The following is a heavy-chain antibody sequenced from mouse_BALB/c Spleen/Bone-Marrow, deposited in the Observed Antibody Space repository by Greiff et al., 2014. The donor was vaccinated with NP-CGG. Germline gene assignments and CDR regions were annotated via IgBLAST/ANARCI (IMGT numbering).Heavy chain of an antibody. CDR1: GYTFTEYT. D-gene: IGHD2-3*01. Sequence: VQLQQSGPELVKPGASVKISCKTSGYTFTEYTMHWGKKSHGKSLEWIGSINPNNGGINYNQKFKGKATLTVDKSSSTAYMELRSLTSEDSAVYYCARGDGYYVYAMDYWGQGTSVTVSS. CDR3: ARGDGYYVYAMDY. V-gene: IGHV1-18*01. J-gene: IGHJ4*01. CDR2: INPNNGGI.